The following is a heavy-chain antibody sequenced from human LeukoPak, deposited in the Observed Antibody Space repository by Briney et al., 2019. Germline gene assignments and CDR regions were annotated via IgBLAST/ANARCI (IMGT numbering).Heavy chain of an antibody. D-gene: IGHD6-19*01. V-gene: IGHV5-51*01. Sequence: GESLKISCKGLGNSFPRYWMGGGRQIPGKGLEWMGIIYAGDSDTRYSPSFQGQVTISADKSISTAYLQWNSLKASDTAMYYCVGSSGWSHWGQGTLVTVSS. CDR1: GNSFPRYW. CDR3: VGSSGWSH. CDR2: IYAGDSDT. J-gene: IGHJ4*02.